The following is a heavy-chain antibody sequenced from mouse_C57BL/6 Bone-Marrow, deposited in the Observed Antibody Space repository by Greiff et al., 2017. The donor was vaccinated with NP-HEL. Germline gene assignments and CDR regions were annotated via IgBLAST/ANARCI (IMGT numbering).Heavy chain of an antibody. CDR1: GYSFTGYY. CDR3: ARSGVYDYEAMDY. V-gene: IGHV1-42*01. Sequence: EVQLQQSGPELVKPGASVKISCKASGYSFTGYYMNWVKQSPEKSLEWIGEINPSTGGTTYNQKFKAKATLTVDKSSSTAYMQLKSLTSEDSAVYYCARSGVYDYEAMDYWGQGTSVTVSS. D-gene: IGHD2-3*01. CDR2: INPSTGGT. J-gene: IGHJ4*01.